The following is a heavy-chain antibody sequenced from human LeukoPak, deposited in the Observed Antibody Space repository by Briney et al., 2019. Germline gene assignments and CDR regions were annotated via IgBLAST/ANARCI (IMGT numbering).Heavy chain of an antibody. Sequence: SETLSLTCAVYGGSFSGYYWSWIRQPPGKGLEWIGEINHSGSTNYNPSLKSRVTISVDTSKNQFSLKLSSVTAADTAVYYCARAEVGGDAFDIWGQGTMVTVSS. CDR3: ARAEVGGDAFDI. CDR2: INHSGST. CDR1: GGSFSGYY. J-gene: IGHJ3*02. V-gene: IGHV4-34*01. D-gene: IGHD1-26*01.